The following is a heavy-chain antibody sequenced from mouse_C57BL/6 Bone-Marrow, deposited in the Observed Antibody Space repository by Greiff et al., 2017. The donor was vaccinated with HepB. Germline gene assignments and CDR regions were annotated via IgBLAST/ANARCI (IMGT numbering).Heavy chain of an antibody. CDR2: IDPSDSET. J-gene: IGHJ2*01. Sequence: QVQLQQSGAELVRPGSSVKLSCKASGYTFTSYWMHWVKQRPIQGLEWIGNIDPSDSETHYNQKFKDKATLTVDKSSSTAYMQLSSLTSEDSAVYYCARYTTVVAEYYFDYWGQGTTLTVSS. V-gene: IGHV1-52*01. D-gene: IGHD1-1*01. CDR3: ARYTTVVAEYYFDY. CDR1: GYTFTSYW.